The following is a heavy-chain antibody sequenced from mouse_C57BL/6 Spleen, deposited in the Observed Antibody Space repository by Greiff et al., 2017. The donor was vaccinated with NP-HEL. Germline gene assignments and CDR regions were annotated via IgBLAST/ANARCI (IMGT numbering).Heavy chain of an antibody. V-gene: IGHV1-64*01. CDR3: AREEGIYWYFDV. J-gene: IGHJ1*03. Sequence: QVQLQQPGAELVKPGASVKLSCKASGYTFTSYWMHWVKQRPGQGLEWIGMIHPNSGSTNYNEKFKSKATLTVDKSSSTAYMQLSSLTSEDSAVYYCAREEGIYWYFDVWGTGTTVTVSS. CDR1: GYTFTSYW. CDR2: IHPNSGST.